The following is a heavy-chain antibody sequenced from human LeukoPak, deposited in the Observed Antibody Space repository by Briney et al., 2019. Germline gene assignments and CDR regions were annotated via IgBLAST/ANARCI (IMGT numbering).Heavy chain of an antibody. CDR3: ARLVSTVTTVFDY. D-gene: IGHD4-17*01. J-gene: IGHJ4*02. Sequence: SETLSLTCTVSGGSISSYYWSWIRQPPGKGLEWIGYIYYSGSTNYNPSLKSRVTISVDTSKNQFSLKLSSVTAADTAVYHCARLVSTVTTVFDYWGQGTLVTVSS. CDR1: GGSISSYY. CDR2: IYYSGST. V-gene: IGHV4-59*01.